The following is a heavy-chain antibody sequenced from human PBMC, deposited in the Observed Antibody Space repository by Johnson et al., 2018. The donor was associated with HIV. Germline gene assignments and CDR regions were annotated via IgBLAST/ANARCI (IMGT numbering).Heavy chain of an antibody. J-gene: IGHJ3*02. CDR3: AKDPIVLVVYAISAFDI. Sequence: VQLVESGGGLVQPGGSLRLSCAASGFTFSSYAMSWVRQAPGKGLEWVSAISGSGGSTYYADSVKGRFTISRDNSKTTLYLQMNSLRAEDTAVYYCAKDPIVLVVYAISAFDIWGQGTMVTVSS. CDR1: GFTFSSYA. V-gene: IGHV3-23*04. D-gene: IGHD2-8*02. CDR2: ISGSGGST.